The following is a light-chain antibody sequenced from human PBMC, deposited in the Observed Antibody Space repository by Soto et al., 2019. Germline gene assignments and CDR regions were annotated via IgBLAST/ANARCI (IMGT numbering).Light chain of an antibody. J-gene: IGLJ1*01. V-gene: IGLV1-40*01. CDR3: QSYDSSLSVLYV. CDR1: SSNIGAGYD. CDR2: GNS. Sequence: QSALTQPPSVSGAPGQRVTISCTGSSSNIGAGYDVHWYQQLPGTAPKLLIYGNSNRPSGVPDRFSGSKSGTSASLAITGLQAEDEADYYCQSYDSSLSVLYVFGPGTKVTVL.